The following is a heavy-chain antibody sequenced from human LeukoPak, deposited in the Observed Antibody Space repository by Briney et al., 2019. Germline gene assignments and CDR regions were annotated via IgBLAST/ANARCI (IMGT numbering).Heavy chain of an antibody. CDR3: ARDRYYYDSSGFDYFYYGMDV. Sequence: GRSLRLSCAASGFTFSSYGMHWVRQAPGKGLEWVAVICDDGSNKYYADSVKGRFTISRDNSKNTLYLQMNSLRAEDTAVYYCARDRYYYDSSGFDYFYYGMDVWGQGTTVTVSS. CDR2: ICDDGSNK. V-gene: IGHV3-33*01. D-gene: IGHD3-22*01. J-gene: IGHJ6*02. CDR1: GFTFSSYG.